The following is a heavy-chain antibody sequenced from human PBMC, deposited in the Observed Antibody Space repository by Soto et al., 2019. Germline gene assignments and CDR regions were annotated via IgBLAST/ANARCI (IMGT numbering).Heavy chain of an antibody. J-gene: IGHJ3*02. CDR1: GYTFTSYA. CDR3: ARGRGSFGYFDWLLGPMAFDI. V-gene: IGHV1-3*01. CDR2: INAGNGNT. D-gene: IGHD3-9*01. Sequence: GASVKVSCKASGYTFTSYAMHWVRQAPGQRLEWMGWINAGNGNTKYSQKFQGRVTITRDTSASTAYMELSSLRSEDTAVYYCARGRGSFGYFDWLLGPMAFDIWGQGTMVTVSS.